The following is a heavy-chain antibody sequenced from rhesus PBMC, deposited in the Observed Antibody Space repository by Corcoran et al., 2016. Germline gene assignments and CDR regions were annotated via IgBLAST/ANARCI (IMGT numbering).Heavy chain of an antibody. Sequence: QVQLQESGPGLVKPSETLSLTCAVSGGSFSGYYWGWIRRPPGKGLEWIGYISGSSGSTDYNPSLKSRVTISTGTSRNQFSLKLSSVTAADTAVYYCARDSDLDYWGQGVLVTVSS. CDR2: ISGSSGST. D-gene: IGHD3S6*01. V-gene: IGHV4-165*01. J-gene: IGHJ4*01. CDR3: ARDSDLDY. CDR1: GGSFSGYY.